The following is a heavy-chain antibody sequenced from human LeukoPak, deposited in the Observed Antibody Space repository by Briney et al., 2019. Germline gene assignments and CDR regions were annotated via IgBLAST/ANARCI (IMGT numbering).Heavy chain of an antibody. J-gene: IGHJ3*02. V-gene: IGHV1-24*01. CDR2: FDPEDGET. CDR1: GYTLTELS. D-gene: IGHD4-23*01. CDR3: ATCRDLQWCDAFDI. Sequence: ASVKVSCKVSGYTLTELSMHWVRQAPGKGLEWMGGFDPEDGETIYAQKFQGRVTMTEDTSTDTAYMELSSLRSEDTAVYYCATCRDLQWCDAFDIRGQGTMVTVSS.